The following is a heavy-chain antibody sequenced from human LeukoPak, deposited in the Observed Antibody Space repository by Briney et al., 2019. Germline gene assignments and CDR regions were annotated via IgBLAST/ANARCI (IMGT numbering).Heavy chain of an antibody. Sequence: DSVKVSCKPSGYSFTRNGISWVRQAPGQGLEWMAWISANSGNTNYAQNFQDRVTLTTDTSTSTAYMELRSLRSDDTAVYYCARGVNYAFDYWGQGTLVTVSS. CDR1: GYSFTRNG. CDR2: ISANSGNT. J-gene: IGHJ4*02. D-gene: IGHD3-16*01. CDR3: ARGVNYAFDY. V-gene: IGHV1-18*01.